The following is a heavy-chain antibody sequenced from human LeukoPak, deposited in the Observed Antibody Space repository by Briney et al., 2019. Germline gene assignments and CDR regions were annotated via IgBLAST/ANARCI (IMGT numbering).Heavy chain of an antibody. CDR1: GYSISRGYH. D-gene: IGHD3-22*01. CDR3: ARIGRDSSVYYPPKLDDFDV. V-gene: IGHV4-38-2*01. CDR2: IYHSGSI. Sequence: SETLSLTCAVSGYSISRGYHWGWIRLPPGKGLEWIGSIYHSGSIYYNPSIKSRVTITVDTSQNQFSLKLSSVTAADTAVYYCARIGRDSSVYYPPKLDDFDVWGQGTMVTVSS. J-gene: IGHJ3*01.